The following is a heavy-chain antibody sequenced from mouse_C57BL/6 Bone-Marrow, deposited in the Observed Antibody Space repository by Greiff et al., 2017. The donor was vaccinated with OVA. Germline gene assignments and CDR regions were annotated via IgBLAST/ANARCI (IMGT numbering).Heavy chain of an antibody. D-gene: IGHD2-3*01. Sequence: VQLKQSGPGMVKPSQSLSLTCTVTGYSITSGYDWHWIRHFPGNKLEWMGYISYSGSTNYNPSLKSRISITHDTSKNHFFLKLNSVTTEDTATYYCARGDDGYFPWFAYWGQGTLVTVSA. J-gene: IGHJ3*01. V-gene: IGHV3-1*01. CDR2: ISYSGST. CDR3: ARGDDGYFPWFAY. CDR1: GYSITSGYD.